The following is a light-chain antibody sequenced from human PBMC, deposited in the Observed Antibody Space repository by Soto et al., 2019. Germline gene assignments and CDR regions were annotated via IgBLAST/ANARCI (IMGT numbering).Light chain of an antibody. V-gene: IGLV1-44*01. Sequence: QAVVTQAPSASGTPGQRVTISCSGSSSNIGSNTVNWYQQLPGTAPKLLIYNNDQRPSGVPDRFSCSKSGTSASLAIGGLQSEDEADYYCAVWDDSLNGWVFGGGTKVTVL. CDR1: SSNIGSNT. CDR2: NND. CDR3: AVWDDSLNGWV. J-gene: IGLJ3*02.